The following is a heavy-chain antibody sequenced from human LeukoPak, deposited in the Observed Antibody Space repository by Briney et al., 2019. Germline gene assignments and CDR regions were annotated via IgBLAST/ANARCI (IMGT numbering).Heavy chain of an antibody. V-gene: IGHV1-2*02. CDR3: ASVEMATMAFDY. CDR1: GYTSTGYY. D-gene: IGHD5-24*01. CDR2: INPNSGGT. Sequence: ASVKVSCKASGYTSTGYYMHWVRQAPGQGLEWMGWINPNSGGTNYAQKFQGRVTMTRDTSISTAYMELSRLRSDDTAVYYCASVEMATMAFDYWGQGTLVTVSS. J-gene: IGHJ4*02.